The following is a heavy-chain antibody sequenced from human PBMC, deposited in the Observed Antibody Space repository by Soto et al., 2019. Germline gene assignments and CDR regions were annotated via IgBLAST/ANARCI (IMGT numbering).Heavy chain of an antibody. D-gene: IGHD6-19*01. Sequence: QVQLVQSGAEVKKPGASVKVSCKASGYTFTSYGISWVRQAPGQGLEWMGWISAYNGNTNYAQKLQGRVTMTTDTXTXTXXMELRSLRSDDTAVYYCARDTLPGIAVAGNGAFDIWGQGTMVTVSS. CDR1: GYTFTSYG. CDR2: ISAYNGNT. J-gene: IGHJ3*02. CDR3: ARDTLPGIAVAGNGAFDI. V-gene: IGHV1-18*01.